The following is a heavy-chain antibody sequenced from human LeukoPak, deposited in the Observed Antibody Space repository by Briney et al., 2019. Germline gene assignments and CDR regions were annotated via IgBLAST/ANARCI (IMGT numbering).Heavy chain of an antibody. V-gene: IGHV3-7*01. CDR2: IKQDGSEK. Sequence: GGSLRLSCAASGFNFSSYAMTWVRQAPGKGLEWVANIKQDGSEKYYVDSVKGRFTISRDNAKNSLYLQMNSLRAEDTAVYYCARVQAGDSSGYYFFYFDYWGQGTLVTVSS. D-gene: IGHD3-22*01. CDR1: GFNFSSYA. CDR3: ARVQAGDSSGYYFFYFDY. J-gene: IGHJ4*02.